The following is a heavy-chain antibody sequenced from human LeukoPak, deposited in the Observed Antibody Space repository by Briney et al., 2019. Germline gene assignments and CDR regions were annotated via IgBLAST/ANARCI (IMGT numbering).Heavy chain of an antibody. CDR1: GYTFTGYN. J-gene: IGHJ6*03. D-gene: IGHD4-11*01. CDR3: ARGNSNCGVDYYYSIDV. CDR2: INPNSGDT. Sequence: GSLRVSCAASGYTFTGYNMHWVRQAPGQGLEWVSWINPNSGDTNYAHTFQGRFTMPRDTPISTAYMELSRLRSDDTAVYYCARGNSNCGVDYYYSIDVWGKGTTVTVSS. V-gene: IGHV1-2*02.